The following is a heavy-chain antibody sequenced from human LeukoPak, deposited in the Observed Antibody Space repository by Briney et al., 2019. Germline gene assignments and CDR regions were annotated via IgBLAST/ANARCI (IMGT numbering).Heavy chain of an antibody. J-gene: IGHJ4*02. CDR2: IYYSGST. CDR3: ARQNLNYFIDY. Sequence: ASETLSLTRTVSGGSISSSSYYCGWIRQPPGKGLEWIGSIYYSGSTYYNPSLKSRVTISVDTSKNQFSLKLSSVTAADTAVYYCARQNLNYFIDYWGQGTLVTVSS. V-gene: IGHV4-39*01. CDR1: GGSISSSSYY. D-gene: IGHD4-11*01.